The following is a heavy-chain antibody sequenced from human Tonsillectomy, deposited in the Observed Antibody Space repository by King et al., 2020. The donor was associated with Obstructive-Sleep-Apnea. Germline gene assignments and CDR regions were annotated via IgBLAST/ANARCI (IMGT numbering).Heavy chain of an antibody. Sequence: VQLVESGGEVKKPGASVRVSCKASGYNFKTYGLSWVRQAPGQGLEWMGWISGHNGDTNYAQRLRGRVAMTADTTTSTAYMELSSLTPDDTAVYYCARDLFYYNSGTSYEDTFDIWGQGTMVTVSS. CDR2: ISGHNGDT. D-gene: IGHD3-10*01. J-gene: IGHJ3*02. CDR3: ARDLFYYNSGTSYEDTFDI. V-gene: IGHV1-18*01. CDR1: GYNFKTYG.